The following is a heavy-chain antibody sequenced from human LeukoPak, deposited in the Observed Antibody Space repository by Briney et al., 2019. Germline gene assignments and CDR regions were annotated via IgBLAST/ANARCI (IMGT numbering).Heavy chain of an antibody. D-gene: IGHD5-24*01. J-gene: IGHJ4*02. CDR2: ISWNSGSI. Sequence: GRSLRLSCAASGFTFDDYAMHWVRQAPGKGLEWVSGISWNSGSIGYADSVKGRFTISRDNAKNSLYLQVNSRRAEDTALYYCAKVGDGYNHGPFDYWGQGTLITVSS. V-gene: IGHV3-9*01. CDR1: GFTFDDYA. CDR3: AKVGDGYNHGPFDY.